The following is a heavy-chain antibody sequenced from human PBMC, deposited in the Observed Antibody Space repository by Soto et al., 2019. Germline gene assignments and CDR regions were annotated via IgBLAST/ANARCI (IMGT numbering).Heavy chain of an antibody. CDR1: GGSISSGNFY. J-gene: IGHJ4*02. Sequence: QVQLQESGPGLVKPSQTLSLTCTVSGGSISSGNFYWSWIHQHPGKGLEWIVYIYYSGTTYYSPSLKSRVTISVGTSKNQFSLKLSSVTAADTAVYYCARGTNYDLLTGYFDYWGLGTLVTVSS. CDR2: IYYSGTT. D-gene: IGHD3-9*01. V-gene: IGHV4-31*03. CDR3: ARGTNYDLLTGYFDY.